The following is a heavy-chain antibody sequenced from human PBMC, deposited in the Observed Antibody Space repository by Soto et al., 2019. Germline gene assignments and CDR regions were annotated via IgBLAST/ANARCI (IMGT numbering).Heavy chain of an antibody. CDR2: IYPGDSDT. Sequence: PGESLKISCKGSGYSFTSYWIGWVRQMPGKGLEWMGIIYPGDSDTRYSPSFQGQVTISADKSISTAYQQWSSLKASDTAMYYCARHEVTTYYYDSSDAFDIWGQGTMVTVSS. CDR3: ARHEVTTYYYDSSDAFDI. CDR1: GYSFTSYW. V-gene: IGHV5-51*01. J-gene: IGHJ3*02. D-gene: IGHD3-22*01.